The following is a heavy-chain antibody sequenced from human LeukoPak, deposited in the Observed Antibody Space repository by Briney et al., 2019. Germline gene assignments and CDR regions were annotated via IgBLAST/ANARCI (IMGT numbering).Heavy chain of an antibody. CDR1: GFMLSSTW. Sequence: GGSLRLSCAASGFMLSSTWMHWVRQAPGKGLVWVSRINSDATSTSYADSVRGRFTISRDDAKNTMYLQMNSLRAEDTAVYYCAKTSSGWYEDTDYWGQGTLVTVSS. CDR3: AKTSSGWYEDTDY. V-gene: IGHV3-74*01. D-gene: IGHD6-19*01. CDR2: INSDATST. J-gene: IGHJ4*02.